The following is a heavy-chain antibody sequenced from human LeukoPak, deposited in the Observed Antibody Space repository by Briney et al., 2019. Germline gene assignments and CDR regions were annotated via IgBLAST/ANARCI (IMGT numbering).Heavy chain of an antibody. D-gene: IGHD2-15*01. Sequence: GGSLRLSCAASGFTFSSYSMNWVRQAPGKGLEWVSYISSSSSTIYYADSVKGRFTISRDNAKNSLYLQMNSLRAEDTAVYYCARESSGGSFTKGFDPWGQGTLVTVSS. CDR1: GFTFSSYS. V-gene: IGHV3-48*01. J-gene: IGHJ5*02. CDR3: ARESSGGSFTKGFDP. CDR2: ISSSSSTI.